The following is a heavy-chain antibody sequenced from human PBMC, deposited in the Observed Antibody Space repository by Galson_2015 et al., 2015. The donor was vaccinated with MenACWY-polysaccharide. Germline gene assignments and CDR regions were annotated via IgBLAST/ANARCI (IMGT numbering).Heavy chain of an antibody. V-gene: IGHV3-30-3*01. D-gene: IGHD2/OR15-2a*01. CDR1: GFTFSSYA. J-gene: IGHJ6*02. CDR2: ISYDGSNK. CDR3: ARTYCSRTTCYGMDV. Sequence: SLRLSCAASGFTFSSYAIHWVRQAPGNGLEWVAIISYDGSNKYYADSVKGQFTISRDNSKNTMYLQMNSLKSDDTAVYYCARTYCSRTTCYGMDVWGQGTTVTVSS.